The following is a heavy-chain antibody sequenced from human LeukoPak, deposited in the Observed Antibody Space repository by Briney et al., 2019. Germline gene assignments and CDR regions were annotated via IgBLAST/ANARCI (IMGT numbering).Heavy chain of an antibody. V-gene: IGHV3-23*01. CDR3: ARSSGWWSLDY. J-gene: IGHJ4*02. D-gene: IGHD6-19*01. CDR2: FDTGFGA. Sequence: HPGGSLRLSCAASGFTFRTASLHWVPQAPGRGLEWVSAFDTGFGAYYPDSLKGRFTISRDNSKNTLFLQMNSLRAEDTAVYYCARSSGWWSLDYWGQGTLVTVSS. CDR1: GFTFRTAS.